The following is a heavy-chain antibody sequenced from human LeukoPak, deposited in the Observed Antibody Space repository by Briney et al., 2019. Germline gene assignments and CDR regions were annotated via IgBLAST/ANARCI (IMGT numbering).Heavy chain of an antibody. CDR2: IYYSGST. CDR3: ARDSAETHNYYYYMDV. CDR1: GGSISSYY. Sequence: SETLSLTCTVSGGSISSYYRSWIRQPPGKGLEWIGYIYYSGSTNYTPSLKSRVTISVDASKNQFSLKLSSVTAADTAVYYCARDSAETHNYYYYMDVWGKGTTVTVSS. J-gene: IGHJ6*03. V-gene: IGHV4-59*01. D-gene: IGHD1-14*01.